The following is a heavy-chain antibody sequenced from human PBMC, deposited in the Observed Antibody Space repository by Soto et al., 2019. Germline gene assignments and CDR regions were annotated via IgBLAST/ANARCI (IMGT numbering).Heavy chain of an antibody. Sequence: EASVKVSCKASGGTFSSYAISWVRQAPGQGLEWMGGIIPIFDTTNYAQRFQGRVTITADESTSTAYMELSSLRSDDTAVYYCARVGHDYYGSGEYYYYGMDVWGQGTTVTVSS. CDR2: IIPIFDTT. CDR3: ARVGHDYYGSGEYYYYGMDV. CDR1: GGTFSSYA. J-gene: IGHJ6*02. V-gene: IGHV1-69*13. D-gene: IGHD3-10*01.